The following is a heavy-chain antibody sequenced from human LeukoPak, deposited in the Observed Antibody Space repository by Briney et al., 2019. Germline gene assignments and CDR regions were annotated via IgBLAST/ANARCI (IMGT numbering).Heavy chain of an antibody. V-gene: IGHV1-18*01. J-gene: IGHJ3*02. Sequence: ASVKVSCKASGYTFTSYGISWVRQAPGQGLEWMGWISAYNGNTNYAQKLQGRVTMTTDTSTSTAYMELRSLRSDDTAVYYCARVIVVVPAARGALDAFDIWGQGTMVTVSS. CDR3: ARVIVVVPAARGALDAFDI. CDR2: ISAYNGNT. CDR1: GYTFTSYG. D-gene: IGHD2-2*01.